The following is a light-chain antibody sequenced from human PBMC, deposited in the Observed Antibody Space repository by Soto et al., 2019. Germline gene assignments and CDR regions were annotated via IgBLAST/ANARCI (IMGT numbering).Light chain of an antibody. CDR3: QSYDNSLSGYV. J-gene: IGLJ1*01. CDR2: GST. V-gene: IGLV1-40*01. CDR1: NSNIGAGFD. Sequence: QSVLTQPPSVSGAPGQRVTISCTGSNSNIGAGFDVHWYQHLSGTAPRLLIYGSTNRPSGVPDRFSGSKSGTSASLDITGLQAEDEADYYCQSYDNSLSGYVFGTGTKVPVL.